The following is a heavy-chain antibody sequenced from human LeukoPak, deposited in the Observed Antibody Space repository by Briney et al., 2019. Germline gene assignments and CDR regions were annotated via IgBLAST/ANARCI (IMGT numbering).Heavy chain of an antibody. CDR2: IIPIFGTA. J-gene: IGHJ6*03. V-gene: IGHV1-69*13. CDR1: GYTFISYA. Sequence: SVKVSCKASGYTFISYAMNWVRQAPGQGLEWMGGIIPIFGTANYAQKFQGRVTIAADESTSTAYMELSSLRSEDTAVYYCARDSTSYYYYYMDVWGKGTTVTVSS. CDR3: ARDSTSYYYYYMDV.